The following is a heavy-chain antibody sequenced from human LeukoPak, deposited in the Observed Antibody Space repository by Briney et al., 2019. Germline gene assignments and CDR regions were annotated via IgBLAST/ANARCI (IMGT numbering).Heavy chain of an antibody. V-gene: IGHV5-51*01. Sequence: GESLKISCKGSGYSFTSYWIGWVRQMPGKGLEGMGIIYPGDSDTRYSPSFQGRVTISADKSISTAYLRWSSLKASDTAMYYCARVSEPTERDFAYWGQGTLVTVSS. J-gene: IGHJ4*02. CDR2: IYPGDSDT. CDR1: GYSFTSYW. CDR3: ARVSEPTERDFAY.